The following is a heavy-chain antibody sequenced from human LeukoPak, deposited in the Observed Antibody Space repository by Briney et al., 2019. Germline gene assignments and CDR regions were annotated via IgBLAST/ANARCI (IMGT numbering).Heavy chain of an antibody. CDR3: AKDEEGVAAAGPALFDY. D-gene: IGHD6-13*01. CDR2: IRYDGSNK. CDR1: GFTFSSYG. Sequence: PGGSLRLSCAASGFTFSSYGMHWVRQAPGKGLEWVAFIRYDGSNKYYADSVKGRFTISRDNSKNTLYLQMNSLRAEDTAVYYCAKDEEGVAAAGPALFDYWGQGTLVTVSS. J-gene: IGHJ4*02. V-gene: IGHV3-30*02.